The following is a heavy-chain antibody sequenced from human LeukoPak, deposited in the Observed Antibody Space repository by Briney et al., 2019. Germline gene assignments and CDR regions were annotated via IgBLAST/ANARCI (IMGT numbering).Heavy chain of an antibody. J-gene: IGHJ4*02. V-gene: IGHV1-2*02. Sequence: ASVKVSCKASGYTFTGYYMHWVRQAPGQGLEWMGWINPNSGGTNYARKFQGRVTMTRDTSISTAYMELSRLRSDDTAVYYCARANYDYVWGSYRIPSPFDHWGQGTLVTVSS. CDR2: INPNSGGT. CDR3: ARANYDYVWGSYRIPSPFDH. CDR1: GYTFTGYY. D-gene: IGHD3-16*02.